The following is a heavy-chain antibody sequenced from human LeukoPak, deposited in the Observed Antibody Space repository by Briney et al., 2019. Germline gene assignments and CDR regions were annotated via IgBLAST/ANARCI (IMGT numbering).Heavy chain of an antibody. Sequence: GASVKVSCKASGYTFTSYGISWVRQAPGQGLEWMGWISAYNGNTNYAQKLQGRVTMTTDTSTSTAYVELRSLRSDDTAVYYCARWDYSNYFDYWGQGTLVTVSS. D-gene: IGHD4-11*01. CDR1: GYTFTSYG. V-gene: IGHV1-18*01. CDR2: ISAYNGNT. J-gene: IGHJ4*02. CDR3: ARWDYSNYFDY.